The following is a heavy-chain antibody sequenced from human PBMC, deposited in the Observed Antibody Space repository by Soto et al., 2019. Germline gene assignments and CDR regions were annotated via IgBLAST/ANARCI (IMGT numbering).Heavy chain of an antibody. D-gene: IGHD6-13*01. CDR3: ARERNEPGAGTLIDC. V-gene: IGHV3-33*01. CDR1: GFTFSSYG. Sequence: QVQLVESGGGVVQPGRSLRLSCAASGFTFSSYGMHWVRQAPGKGLEWVAVIWYDGSNKYYADSVKGRFTISRDNSKNTLYLQMNSLRVEDTAVYYCARERNEPGAGTLIDCWGQGTLVTVSS. J-gene: IGHJ4*02. CDR2: IWYDGSNK.